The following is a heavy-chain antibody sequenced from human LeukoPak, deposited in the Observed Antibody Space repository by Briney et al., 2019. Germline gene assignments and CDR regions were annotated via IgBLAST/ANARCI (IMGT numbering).Heavy chain of an antibody. J-gene: IGHJ6*02. CDR3: AREAPYDSSGAYYYYGMDV. V-gene: IGHV5-51*01. CDR1: GYSFTSYW. D-gene: IGHD3-22*01. Sequence: GESLKISCKGSGYSFTSYWIGWVRQMPGKGLEWMGIIYPGDSDTRYSPSFQGQVTISVDKSISTAYLQWSSLKASDTAMYYCAREAPYDSSGAYYYYGMDVWGQGTTVTVSS. CDR2: IYPGDSDT.